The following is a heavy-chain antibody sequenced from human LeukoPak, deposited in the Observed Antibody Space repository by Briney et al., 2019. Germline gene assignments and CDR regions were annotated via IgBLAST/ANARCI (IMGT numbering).Heavy chain of an antibody. V-gene: IGHV2-5*02. CDR1: GFSLSTTGVG. D-gene: IGHD3-22*01. J-gene: IGHJ4*02. CDR2: IYWDDDK. Sequence: SVPTLVNPTQTLTLTCTFSGFSLSTTGVGVGWIRQPPGKALEWLALIYWDDDKRYSPSLKSRLTITKDTSKNQVVLTMTNMDPVDTATYYCASYDSSGYPDRDFDYWGQGTLVTVSS. CDR3: ASYDSSGYPDRDFDY.